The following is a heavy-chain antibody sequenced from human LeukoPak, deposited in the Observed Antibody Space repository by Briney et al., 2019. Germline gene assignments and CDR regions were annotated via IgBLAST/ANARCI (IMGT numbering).Heavy chain of an antibody. J-gene: IGHJ4*02. Sequence: SGPTLVNPTQTLTLTCTFSGLSLTTSGVGVGWVRQPPGKALEWLALIYWDDDERYSPSLKSRLTITKDTSKNQVVLTMTNMDPVDTATYYCALTSQYSTFGYWGQGTLITVSS. CDR3: ALTSQYSTFGY. CDR1: GLSLTTSGVG. V-gene: IGHV2-5*02. D-gene: IGHD2-21*01. CDR2: IYWDDDE.